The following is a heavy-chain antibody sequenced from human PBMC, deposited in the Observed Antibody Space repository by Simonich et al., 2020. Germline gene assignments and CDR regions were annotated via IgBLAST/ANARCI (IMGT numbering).Heavy chain of an antibody. V-gene: IGHV3-30*07. CDR3: AREGLLLDAFDI. CDR1: GFTFSSYA. Sequence: QVQLVESGGGVVQPGRSLRLSCAASGFTFSSYAMHWVRQAPGKGLEWVACISYDGSNKYYADSVKGRFTISRDNSKNTLYLQRNSLRAEDTAVYYCAREGLLLDAFDIWGQGTMVTVSS. D-gene: IGHD2-15*01. CDR2: ISYDGSNK. J-gene: IGHJ3*02.